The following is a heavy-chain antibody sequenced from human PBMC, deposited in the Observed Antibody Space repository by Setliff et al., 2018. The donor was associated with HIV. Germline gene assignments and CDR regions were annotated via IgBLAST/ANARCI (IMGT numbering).Heavy chain of an antibody. CDR1: GDSFSSYD. V-gene: IGHV1-69*13. J-gene: IGHJ4*02. CDR3: ARKPTGSPSDY. CDR2: IIPIFVTP. D-gene: IGHD2-2*01. Sequence: SVKVSCKASGDSFSSYDISWVRQAPGQGPEWMGRIIPIFVTPNYAQKFQDRVTITADESTSTAYMELSSLRSEDTAVYYCARKPTGSPSDYWGQETLVTVSS.